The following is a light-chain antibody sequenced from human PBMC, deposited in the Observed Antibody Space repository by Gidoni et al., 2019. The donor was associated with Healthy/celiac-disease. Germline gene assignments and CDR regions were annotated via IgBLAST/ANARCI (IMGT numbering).Light chain of an antibody. CDR2: WAS. CDR3: QQYYSTPRT. V-gene: IGKV4-1*01. J-gene: IGKJ1*01. Sequence: DIVMTQSPDSLAVSLGERATINCKSSQSILYSSNNKNYLAWYQQKPGQPPKLLHYWASTRESGVPDRFSGSGSATDFTLTISSLQAEDVAVYTCQQYYSTPRTFGQGTKVEIK. CDR1: QSILYSSNNKNY.